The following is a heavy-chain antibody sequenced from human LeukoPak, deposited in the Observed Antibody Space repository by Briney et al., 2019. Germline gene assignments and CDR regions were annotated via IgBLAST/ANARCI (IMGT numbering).Heavy chain of an antibody. V-gene: IGHV1-8*01. CDR1: GYTFTSYE. J-gene: IGHJ5*02. CDR2: MNLNFGTT. Sequence: ASVKVSCKASGYTFTSYEINWVRQATGQGLEWEGWMNLNFGTTGYAQRFQGRVTLTSNTSIGTAYMELSSLKPDDTAVYYCARGSYRFEVWGQGTLVAVSS. CDR3: ARGSYRFEV. D-gene: IGHD1-14*01.